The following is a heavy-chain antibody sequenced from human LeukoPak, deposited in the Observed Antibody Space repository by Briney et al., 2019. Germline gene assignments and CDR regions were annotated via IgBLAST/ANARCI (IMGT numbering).Heavy chain of an antibody. CDR2: FYFTGGT. CDR1: GASINSHY. V-gene: IGHV4-59*08. J-gene: IGHJ4*02. D-gene: IGHD1-26*01. CDR3: ARHRPILAATGAFDY. Sequence: SETLSLTCTVSGASINSHYWSWVRQSPGEGLEWIGFFYFTGGTKYNPSLKSRATISVDTSENQFSLKLTSLTASDTALYYCARHRPILAATGAFDYWGQGALVTVSS.